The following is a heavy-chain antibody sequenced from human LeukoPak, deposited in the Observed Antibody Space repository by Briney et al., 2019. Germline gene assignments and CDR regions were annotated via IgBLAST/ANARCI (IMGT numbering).Heavy chain of an antibody. CDR1: GFTFSSYS. J-gene: IGHJ4*02. CDR3: AKPYPTLTTSAVLDN. D-gene: IGHD1-1*01. Sequence: SGGSLRLSCAASGFTFSSYSMNWVRQAPGKGLEWVSSISSSSSYIYYADSVKGRFTISRDNSKNTVYLQINTLRTDAAAIYYCAKPYPTLTTSAVLDNWGQGTLVTVSS. CDR2: ISSSSSYI. V-gene: IGHV3-21*01.